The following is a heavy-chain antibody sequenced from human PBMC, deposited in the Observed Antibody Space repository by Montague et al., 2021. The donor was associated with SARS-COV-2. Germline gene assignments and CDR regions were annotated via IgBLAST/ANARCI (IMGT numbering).Heavy chain of an antibody. D-gene: IGHD6-19*01. CDR3: ALAVAGRGGYDY. CDR2: TYYRSKWYY. CDR1: GDSVSSNSAA. Sequence: CAISGDSVSSNSAAWNWIRQSPSRGLEWLGGTYYRSKWYYEYAVSLKSRITINPDTSKNQFSLQVKSMTPEDTAVYYCALAVAGRGGYDYWGQGTLVTVSS. V-gene: IGHV6-1*01. J-gene: IGHJ4*02.